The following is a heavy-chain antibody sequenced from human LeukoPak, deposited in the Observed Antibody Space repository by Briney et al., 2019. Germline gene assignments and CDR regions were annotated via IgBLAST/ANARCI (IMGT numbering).Heavy chain of an antibody. D-gene: IGHD3-10*01. V-gene: IGHV3-30*18. J-gene: IGHJ4*02. Sequence: GGSLRLSCAASGFTFSSYGMHWVRQAPGKGLEWVAVISYDRSNKYYADSVKGRFTISRDNSKNTLYLQMNSLRAEDTAVYYCAKDRAITMVRGVIKGFDYWGQGTLVTVSS. CDR3: AKDRAITMVRGVIKGFDY. CDR2: ISYDRSNK. CDR1: GFTFSSYG.